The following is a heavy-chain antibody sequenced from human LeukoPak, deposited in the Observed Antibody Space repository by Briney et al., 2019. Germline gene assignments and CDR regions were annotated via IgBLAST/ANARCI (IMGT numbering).Heavy chain of an antibody. J-gene: IGHJ5*02. CDR2: IYHSGST. CDR3: ARRFITMVRGVPGWFDP. D-gene: IGHD3-10*01. Sequence: SETLSLTCAVSGDSISSSNWWSWVRQPPGKGLEWIGEIYHSGSTNHNPSLKSRVTISVDKSKNQFSLKVSYVTAADTAVYYCARRFITMVRGVPGWFDPWGQGTLVTVSS. CDR1: GDSISSSNW. V-gene: IGHV4-4*02.